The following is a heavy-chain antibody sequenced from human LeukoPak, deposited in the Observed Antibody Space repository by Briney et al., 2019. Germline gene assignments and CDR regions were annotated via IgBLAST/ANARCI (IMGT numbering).Heavy chain of an antibody. D-gene: IGHD4-17*01. CDR1: GGSISSSSYY. V-gene: IGHV4-39*01. CDR2: IYYSGST. CDR3: ARVGYGDYVVLDY. Sequence: PSETLSLTYTVSGGSISSSSYYWGWIRQPPGKGLEWIGSIYYSGSTYYNPSLKSRVTISVDTSKNQFSLKLSSVTAADTAVYYCARVGYGDYVVLDYWGQGTLVTVSS. J-gene: IGHJ4*02.